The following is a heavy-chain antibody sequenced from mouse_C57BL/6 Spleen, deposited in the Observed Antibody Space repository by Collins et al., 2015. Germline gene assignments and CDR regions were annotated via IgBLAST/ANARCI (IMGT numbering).Heavy chain of an antibody. CDR1: GYTFTDYE. V-gene: IGHV1-15*01. Sequence: QVQLQQSGVELVRPGASVTLSCKASGYTFTDYEMHWVKQTPVHGLEWIGRIDPETGGSAYNQKFTGKAMLTADKSSSTAYMDLRSLTSEDSAVYYCTRLEVFYYGSSPYYFDYWGQGTTLTVST. D-gene: IGHD1-1*01. CDR3: TRLEVFYYGSSPYYFDY. J-gene: IGHJ2*01. CDR2: IDPETGGS.